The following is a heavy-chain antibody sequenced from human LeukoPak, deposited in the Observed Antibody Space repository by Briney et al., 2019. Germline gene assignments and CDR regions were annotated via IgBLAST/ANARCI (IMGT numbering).Heavy chain of an antibody. CDR1: GGSISSYC. D-gene: IGHD6-6*01. CDR2: IYDNGRT. J-gene: IGHJ2*01. V-gene: IGHV4-59*08. Sequence: PSETLSLTCTVSGGSISSYCWSWIRQPPGKGLELIGYIYDNGRTNCNPSLKSRVTISVDTSKSQFSLDLSSVTAADTAVYYCARGVKIEYSSSSRNWYFDLWGRGTLVTVSS. CDR3: ARGVKIEYSSSSRNWYFDL.